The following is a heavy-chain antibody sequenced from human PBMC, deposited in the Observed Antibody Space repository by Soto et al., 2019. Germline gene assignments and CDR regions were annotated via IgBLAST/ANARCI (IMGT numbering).Heavy chain of an antibody. CDR1: GGSISSSNW. D-gene: IGHD1-26*01. Sequence: SETLSLTCAVSGGSISSSNWWSWVRQPPGKGLEWIGEIYHSGSTNYNPSLKSRVTISVDKSKNQFSLKLSSVTAADTAAYYWARVSGSYYYGMDVWGQGTTVTAP. CDR2: IYHSGST. J-gene: IGHJ6*02. V-gene: IGHV4-4*02. CDR3: ARVSGSYYYGMDV.